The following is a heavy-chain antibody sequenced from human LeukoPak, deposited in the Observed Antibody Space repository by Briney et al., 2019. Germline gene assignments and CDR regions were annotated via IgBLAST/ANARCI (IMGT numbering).Heavy chain of an antibody. V-gene: IGHV3-23*01. CDR1: GFTFSSYA. CDR2: ISGSGGST. Sequence: RSGGSLRLSCAASGFTFSSYAMSWVRQAPGKGLEWVSAISGSGGSTYYADSVKGRFTISRDNSKNTLYLQMNSLRAEDTAVYYCAKLRFLEWLPSDYWGQGTLVTVSS. J-gene: IGHJ4*02. CDR3: AKLRFLEWLPSDY. D-gene: IGHD3-3*01.